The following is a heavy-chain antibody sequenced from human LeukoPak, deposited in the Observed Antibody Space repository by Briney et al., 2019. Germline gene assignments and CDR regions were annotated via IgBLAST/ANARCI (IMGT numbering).Heavy chain of an antibody. J-gene: IGHJ3*02. CDR3: ARAHYLIPGDQLLYRSGLDI. Sequence: GASVKVSCKASGYTFTSYGISWVRQAPGQGLEWMGWISGYNGNTNYAQKFQGRVTMTTDTSTSTAYMELRSLRSDDTAVYYCARAHYLIPGDQLLYRSGLDIWGQGTMVTVSS. CDR2: ISGYNGNT. D-gene: IGHD2-2*02. CDR1: GYTFTSYG. V-gene: IGHV1-18*01.